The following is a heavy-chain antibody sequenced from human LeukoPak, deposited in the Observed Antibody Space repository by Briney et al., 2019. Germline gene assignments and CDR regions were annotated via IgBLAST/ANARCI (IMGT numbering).Heavy chain of an antibody. J-gene: IGHJ4*02. Sequence: GGSLRLSCAASGFTFSRYAMHWVRQAPGKGLEWVAVISYDGSNKYYADSVKGRFTISRDNSKNTLYLQMNSLRAEDTAVYYCAKGVESYDSSGLFDYWGQGTLVTVSS. D-gene: IGHD3-22*01. V-gene: IGHV3-30-3*01. CDR2: ISYDGSNK. CDR1: GFTFSRYA. CDR3: AKGVESYDSSGLFDY.